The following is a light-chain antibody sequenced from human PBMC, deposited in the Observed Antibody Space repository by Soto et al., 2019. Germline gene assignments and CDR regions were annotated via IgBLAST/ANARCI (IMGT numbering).Light chain of an antibody. Sequence: EVVLTQSPATLSLSPGERATLSCRASENVRTFVDWYQQKPGQAPRLLIHGASNRATGIPDRFSGSGSGTDFTLTISNLEPEDFAVYYCQQYGSSPSTFGRGTKVEIK. J-gene: IGKJ1*01. CDR2: GAS. CDR1: ENVRTF. V-gene: IGKV3-11*01. CDR3: QQYGSSPST.